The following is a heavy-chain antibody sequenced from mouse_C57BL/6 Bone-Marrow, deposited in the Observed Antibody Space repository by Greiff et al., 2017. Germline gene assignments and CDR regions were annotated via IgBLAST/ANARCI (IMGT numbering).Heavy chain of an antibody. J-gene: IGHJ2*01. CDR3: ARPFNWDVYFDY. CDR1: GFTFSSYG. V-gene: IGHV5-6*01. Sequence: EVNLVESGGDLVKPGGSQKLSCAASGFTFSSYGMSWVRQTPDKRLEWVATISSGGSYTYYPDSVKGRFTISRDNAKNTLYLQMSSLKSEDTAMYYCARPFNWDVYFDYWGQGTTLTVSS. CDR2: ISSGGSYT. D-gene: IGHD4-1*01.